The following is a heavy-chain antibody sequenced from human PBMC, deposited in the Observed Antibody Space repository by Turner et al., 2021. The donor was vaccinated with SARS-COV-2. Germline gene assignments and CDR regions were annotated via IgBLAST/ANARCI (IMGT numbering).Heavy chain of an antibody. D-gene: IGHD5-12*01. J-gene: IGHJ4*02. CDR2: IWYDGSNK. V-gene: IGHV3-33*01. CDR3: ARDGGYSGYAYFDY. CDR1: GFTFSSYG. Sequence: QVQLVESGGGVVQPGRSLRLLCSASGFTFSSYGMHWVRQAPGKGLEWVAIIWYDGSNKYYADSVKGRFTISRDNSKNTLYLQMNSLRAEDTAVYYCARDGGYSGYAYFDYWGQGTLVTVSS.